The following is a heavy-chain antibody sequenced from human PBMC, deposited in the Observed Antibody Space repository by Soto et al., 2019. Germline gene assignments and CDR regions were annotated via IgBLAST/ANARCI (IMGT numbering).Heavy chain of an antibody. Sequence: GGSLRLSCATSGFNFGVFGMHWVRQAPGKGLEWLSVLSYEGSEEYYADSVRGRFTISRDNSKSTLSLQMDSLRVEDTGVYYCALTRRSSLLAVAGPGFEYWGQGTLVTVSS. J-gene: IGHJ4*02. CDR2: LSYEGSEE. V-gene: IGHV3-30*03. CDR1: GFNFGVFG. D-gene: IGHD6-19*01. CDR3: ALTRRSSLLAVAGPGFEY.